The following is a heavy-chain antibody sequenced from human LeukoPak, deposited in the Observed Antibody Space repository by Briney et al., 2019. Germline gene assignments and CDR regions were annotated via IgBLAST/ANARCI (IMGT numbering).Heavy chain of an antibody. CDR1: TDSFNDYY. CDR3: ARDGGLQSHFDY. CDR2: IYYNGNS. Sequence: PSETLSLRCSVFTDSFNDYYWNWVRQPPRKEVEGIGYIYYNGNSNYNPSLKSRVTISVDTSKNELSLKLTSVTAADTAIYFCARDGGLQSHFDYWGQGTLVTVSS. V-gene: IGHV4-59*01. J-gene: IGHJ4*02. D-gene: IGHD5-24*01.